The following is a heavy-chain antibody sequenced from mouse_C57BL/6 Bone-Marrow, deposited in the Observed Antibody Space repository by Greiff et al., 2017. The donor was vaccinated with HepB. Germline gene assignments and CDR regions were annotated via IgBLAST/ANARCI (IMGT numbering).Heavy chain of an antibody. J-gene: IGHJ4*01. CDR1: GYTFTSYW. D-gene: IGHD1-1*01. CDR2: IHPNSGST. V-gene: IGHV1-64*01. CDR3: ARITTVVEGAMDY. Sequence: QVQLQQPGAELVKPGASVKLSCKASGYTFTSYWMHWVKQRPGQGLEWIGMIHPNSGSTNYNEKFKSKATLTVDKSSSTAYMQLSSLTSEDSAVYYCARITTVVEGAMDYWGQGTSVTVSS.